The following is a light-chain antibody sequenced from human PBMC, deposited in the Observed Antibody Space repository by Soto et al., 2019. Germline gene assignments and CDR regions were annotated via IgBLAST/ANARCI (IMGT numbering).Light chain of an antibody. J-gene: IGKJ4*01. Sequence: AIQLTQSPSSLSASVGDRVTITCRASQGISSSLAWYQQKPGKAPKLLIYDDSSVESGVPSRFSGSGSGTDFTLTISSVQHEDFASYYCQQCNNYPTFGGGTKVEIK. CDR1: QGISSS. V-gene: IGKV1D-13*01. CDR2: DDS. CDR3: QQCNNYPT.